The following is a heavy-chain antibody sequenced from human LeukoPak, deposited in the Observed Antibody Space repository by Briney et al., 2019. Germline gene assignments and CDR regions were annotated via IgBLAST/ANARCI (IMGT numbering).Heavy chain of an antibody. CDR1: GGSISSYY. CDR3: AREMATTSWVIVDAFDI. Sequence: SETLSLTCTVSGGSISSYYWSWIRQPAGKGLEWIGRIYTSGSTNYNPSLKSRVTMSVDTPKNQFSLKLSSVTAADTAVYYCAREMATTSWVIVDAFDIWGQGTMVTVSS. V-gene: IGHV4-4*07. CDR2: IYTSGST. J-gene: IGHJ3*02. D-gene: IGHD5-24*01.